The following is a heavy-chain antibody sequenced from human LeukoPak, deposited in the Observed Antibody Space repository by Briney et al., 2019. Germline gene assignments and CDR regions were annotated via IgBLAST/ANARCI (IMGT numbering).Heavy chain of an antibody. CDR3: AREGTMVRGVTYYKAGYYYMDV. J-gene: IGHJ6*03. CDR1: GGTFSSYA. CDR2: IIPIFGTA. Sequence: GASVKVSCKASGGTFSSYAISWVRQAPGQGLEWMGGIIPIFGTANYAQKFQGRVTITADESTSTAYMELSSLRSEDTAVYYCAREGTMVRGVTYYKAGYYYMDVWGKGTTVTISS. D-gene: IGHD3-10*01. V-gene: IGHV1-69*13.